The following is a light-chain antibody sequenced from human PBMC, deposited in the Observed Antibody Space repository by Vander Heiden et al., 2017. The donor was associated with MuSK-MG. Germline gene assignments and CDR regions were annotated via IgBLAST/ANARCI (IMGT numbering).Light chain of an antibody. Sequence: ISLTQSPATLSFSPGERATLSCRASQSVSKYLFWYQQKPGKAPGLLIYDASNRATGTPARFSGSGSGTDFTLTISSLETEDFAVYYCQQRSNWPLTFGGGTKVDIK. CDR1: QSVSKY. CDR2: DAS. CDR3: QQRSNWPLT. J-gene: IGKJ4*01. V-gene: IGKV3-11*01.